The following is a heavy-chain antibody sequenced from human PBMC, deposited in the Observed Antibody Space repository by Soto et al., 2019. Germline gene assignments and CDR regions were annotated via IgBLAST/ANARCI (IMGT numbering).Heavy chain of an antibody. V-gene: IGHV3-21*01. CDR1: GFTFSSYS. CDR3: ARDRGDIVVVPAALDV. CDR2: ISSSSSYI. Sequence: PGGSLRLSCAASGFTFSSYSMNWVRQAPGKGLEWVSSISSSSSYIYYADSVKGRFTISRDNAKNSLYLQMNSLRAEDTAVYYCARDRGDIVVVPAALDVWGKGTTVTVSS. D-gene: IGHD2-2*01. J-gene: IGHJ6*04.